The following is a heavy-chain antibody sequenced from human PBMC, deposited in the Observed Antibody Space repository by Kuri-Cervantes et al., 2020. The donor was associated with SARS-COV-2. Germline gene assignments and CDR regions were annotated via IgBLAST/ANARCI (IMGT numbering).Heavy chain of an antibody. Sequence: SQTLSLTCAVSGYSISSGYYWGWIRQPPGKGLEWIGSIYHSGSTYYNPSLKSRVTISVDTSKNQFSLKLSSVTAADTAVYYCARHPPGYYDSSGYYDYWGQGTLVTVSS. V-gene: IGHV4-38-2*01. D-gene: IGHD3-22*01. CDR2: IYHSGST. CDR1: GYSISSGYY. CDR3: ARHPPGYYDSSGYYDY. J-gene: IGHJ4*02.